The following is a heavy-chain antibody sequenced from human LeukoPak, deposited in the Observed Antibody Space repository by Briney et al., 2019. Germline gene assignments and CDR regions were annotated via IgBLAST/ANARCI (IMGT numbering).Heavy chain of an antibody. CDR3: ARDQFIVSPYRDFDY. Sequence: GGSLRLSCAASGFTFSDYCMSWIRQAPGKGLEWVSYISSSGSTIYYADSVKGRFTISRDNAKNSLYLQMNSLRAEDTAVYYCARDQFIVSPYRDFDYWGQGTLVTVSS. CDR2: ISSSGSTI. CDR1: GFTFSDYC. V-gene: IGHV3-11*01. J-gene: IGHJ4*02. D-gene: IGHD3-16*02.